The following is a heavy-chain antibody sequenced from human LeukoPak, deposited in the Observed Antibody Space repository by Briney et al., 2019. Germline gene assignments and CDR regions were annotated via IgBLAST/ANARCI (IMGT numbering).Heavy chain of an antibody. Sequence: TGGSLRLSCAASGFTFSSYAMSWVRQAPGKGLEWVSAISGSGGSTYYADSVKGRFTISRDNSKNTLYLQMNSLRAEDTAVYYCAKAPVRALGVFDYWGQGTLVTVSS. V-gene: IGHV3-23*01. CDR1: GFTFSSYA. D-gene: IGHD3-16*01. CDR3: AKAPVRALGVFDY. J-gene: IGHJ4*02. CDR2: ISGSGGST.